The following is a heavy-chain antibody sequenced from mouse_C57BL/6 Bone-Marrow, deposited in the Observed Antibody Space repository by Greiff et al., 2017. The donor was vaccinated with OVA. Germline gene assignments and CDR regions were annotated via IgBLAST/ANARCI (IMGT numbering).Heavy chain of an antibody. J-gene: IGHJ1*03. D-gene: IGHD1-1*01. CDR3: APIYYYGSSYNWYFDV. V-gene: IGHV1-26*01. CDR1: GYTFTDYY. Sequence: VQLQQSGPELVKPGASVKISCKASGYTFTDYYMNWVKQSHGKSLEWIGDINPNNGGTSYNQKFKGKATLTVDKSSSTAYMELRSLTSEDSAVYYCAPIYYYGSSYNWYFDVWGTGTTVTVSS. CDR2: INPNNGGT.